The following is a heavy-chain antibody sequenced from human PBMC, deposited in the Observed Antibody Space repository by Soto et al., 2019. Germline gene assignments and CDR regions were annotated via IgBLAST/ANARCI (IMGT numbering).Heavy chain of an antibody. J-gene: IGHJ6*02. CDR3: ATASYYDFWSGYNPSGYGMDV. Sequence: ASVKVSCKASGYTFTSYDINWVRQATGQGLEWMGWMNPNSGNTGYAQKFQGRVTMTRNTSISTAYMELSSLRSEDTAVYYCATASYYDFWSGYNPSGYGMDVWGQGTTVTVSS. V-gene: IGHV1-8*01. CDR2: MNPNSGNT. CDR1: GYTFTSYD. D-gene: IGHD3-3*01.